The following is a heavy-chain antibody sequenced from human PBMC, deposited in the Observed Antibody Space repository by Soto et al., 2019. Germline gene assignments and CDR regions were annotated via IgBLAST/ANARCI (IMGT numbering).Heavy chain of an antibody. CDR1: GGSFSGYY. V-gene: IGHV4-34*01. CDR3: AIERVSSGWPINRFDP. J-gene: IGHJ5*02. CDR2: INHSGRT. D-gene: IGHD6-19*01. Sequence: PETLSLTCAVYGGSFSGYYWSWIREPPGKGLEWIGEINHSGRTNYNPSLKSRVTISVDTSKNQFSLKVSSVTAADTAVYYCAIERVSSGWPINRFDPWGQGTLVT.